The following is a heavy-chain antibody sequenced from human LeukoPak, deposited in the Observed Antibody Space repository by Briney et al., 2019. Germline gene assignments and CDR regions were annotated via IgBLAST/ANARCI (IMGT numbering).Heavy chain of an antibody. CDR1: GFTFSSYA. Sequence: GGSLRLSCAASGFTFSSYAMSWVRQAPGKGLEWVSAVSGSGGSTYYADSVKGRFTISRDNSKNTLFLQMNSLRAEDTAVYYCARGIVVVTGYGMDVWGQGTTVTVSS. V-gene: IGHV3-23*01. D-gene: IGHD2-21*02. CDR2: VSGSGGST. J-gene: IGHJ6*02. CDR3: ARGIVVVTGYGMDV.